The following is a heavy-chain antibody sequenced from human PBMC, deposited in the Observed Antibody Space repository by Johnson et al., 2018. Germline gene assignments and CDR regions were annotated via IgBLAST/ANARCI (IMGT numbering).Heavy chain of an antibody. V-gene: IGHV1-69*09. CDR2: IIPILGIA. D-gene: IGHD4-17*01. CDR1: GGTFSSYT. Sequence: QVQLGQSGAEVKEPGSSVKVCCKASGGTFSSYTISWVRQAPGQGLEWMGRIIPILGIANYAQKFQGRVTITADKSTSTAYMELSSLRSEDTAVYYCARADYGDYSGYFQHWGQGTLVTVSS. CDR3: ARADYGDYSGYFQH. J-gene: IGHJ1*01.